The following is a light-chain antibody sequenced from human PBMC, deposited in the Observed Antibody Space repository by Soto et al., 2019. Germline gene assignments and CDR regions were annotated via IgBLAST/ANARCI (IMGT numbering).Light chain of an antibody. Sequence: EIVMTQSPATLSVSPGERATLSCRASQNVSSNLAWYQQKPGQAPRLLIYGASTRATGIPARFSGSGSGTEFTLTISSLQSEDFAVYYCQQYNNWWTFGQGTKVDIK. V-gene: IGKV3-15*01. J-gene: IGKJ1*01. CDR1: QNVSSN. CDR2: GAS. CDR3: QQYNNWWT.